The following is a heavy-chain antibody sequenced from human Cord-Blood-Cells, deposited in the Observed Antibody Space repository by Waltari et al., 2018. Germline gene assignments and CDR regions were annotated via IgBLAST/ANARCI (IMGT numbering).Heavy chain of an antibody. V-gene: IGHV1-69*09. CDR2: IIPILGIA. Sequence: QVQLVPSGAEVKKPGSSVKVSCKASGGTFSSYAISWVRQAPGQGLEWMGRIIPILGIATYAQKFQGRVTITADKSTSTAYMELSSLRSEDTAVYYCARDIDCSSTSCYWYFDLWGRGTLVTVAS. CDR1: GGTFSSYA. J-gene: IGHJ2*01. D-gene: IGHD2-2*01. CDR3: ARDIDCSSTSCYWYFDL.